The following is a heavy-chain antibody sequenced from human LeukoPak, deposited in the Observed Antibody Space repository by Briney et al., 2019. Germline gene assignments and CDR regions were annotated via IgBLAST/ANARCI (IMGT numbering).Heavy chain of an antibody. D-gene: IGHD3-22*01. Sequence: SETLSLTCTVSGVSITNYYWSWFRQPPGKGLEWIGYIYYSGTTYYNPSLRSRVTISVDTSKNQFSLKLNSVTAADTAVYYCARKRYDDPYFFDYWGQGTLVTVSS. CDR3: ARKRYDDPYFFDY. V-gene: IGHV4-30-4*01. CDR1: GVSITNYY. CDR2: IYYSGTT. J-gene: IGHJ4*02.